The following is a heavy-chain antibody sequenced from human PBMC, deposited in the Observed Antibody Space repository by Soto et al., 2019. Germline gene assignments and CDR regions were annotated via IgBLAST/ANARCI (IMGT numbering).Heavy chain of an antibody. J-gene: IGHJ6*02. CDR1: GYTFISYD. D-gene: IGHD3-22*01. V-gene: IGHV1-2*04. CDR2: ISAYSGGT. Sequence: ASVKVSCKASGYTFISYDISWVRQAPGQGLEWMGWISAYSGGTNYAQKFQGWVTMTRDTSISTAYMELSRLRSDDTAVYYCARDATYYYDSSGYYEPRNYYYYYGMDVWGQGTTVTVSS. CDR3: ARDATYYYDSSGYYEPRNYYYYYGMDV.